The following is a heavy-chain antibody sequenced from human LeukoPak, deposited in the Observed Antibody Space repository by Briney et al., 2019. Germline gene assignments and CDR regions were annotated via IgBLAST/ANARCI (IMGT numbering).Heavy chain of an antibody. D-gene: IGHD1-14*01. CDR2: IKDSGST. CDR3: ARVDNPGAEYLRH. CDR1: GESFSGYF. J-gene: IGHJ1*01. V-gene: IGHV4-34*01. Sequence: WETLSLSCAVYGESFSGYFWTWILQPPGKGLEWLGEIKDSGSTNYNPSLKRRVAISVDTPKNRFSLRLTSVTAADSAVYYCARVDNPGAEYLRHWGRGTLVTVT.